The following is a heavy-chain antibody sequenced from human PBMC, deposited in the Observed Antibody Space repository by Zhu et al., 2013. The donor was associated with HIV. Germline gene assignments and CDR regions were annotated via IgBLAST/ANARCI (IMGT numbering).Heavy chain of an antibody. V-gene: IGHV4-4*02. J-gene: IGHJ4*02. Sequence: QVQLQESGPGLVKPSGTLSLTCAVSGGSFTSNHWWSWVCQPPGKGLEWIGEIYPSGTTNYNPSLKSRVTISLDKSKNQLSLKLTSVTAADSAVYYCARHVAVPGTRGFDSWGQGTLVTVSS. CDR1: GGSFTSNHW. D-gene: IGHD6-19*01. CDR2: IYPSGTT. CDR3: ARHVAVPGTRGFDS.